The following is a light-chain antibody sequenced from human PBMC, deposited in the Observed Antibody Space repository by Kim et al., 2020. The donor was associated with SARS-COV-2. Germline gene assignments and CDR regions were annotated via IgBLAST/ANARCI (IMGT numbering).Light chain of an antibody. Sequence: LSLGERTTLSCRASQSVNSIYLAWYQQIPGQAPRLLIYGASSRATGIPDRFSGSGSGTDFTLTISRLEPEDFAVYYCQQYGTSPCTFGQGTKLEI. CDR2: GAS. J-gene: IGKJ2*02. CDR3: QQYGTSPCT. CDR1: QSVNSIY. V-gene: IGKV3-20*01.